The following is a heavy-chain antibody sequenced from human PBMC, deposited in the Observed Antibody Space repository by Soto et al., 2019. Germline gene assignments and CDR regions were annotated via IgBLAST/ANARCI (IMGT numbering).Heavy chain of an antibody. J-gene: IGHJ5*02. Sequence: EVQLVESGGGLVQPGRSLRLSCAASGFTFDDYAMHWVRQAPGKGLEWVSGISWNSGSIGYADSVKGRFTISRDNAKSSLYLQMNSLSAADTALYYCATSGATGLYNWFYPWGQGTLVTVSS. CDR1: GFTFDDYA. V-gene: IGHV3-9*01. CDR3: ATSGATGLYNWFYP. CDR2: ISWNSGSI. D-gene: IGHD1-1*01.